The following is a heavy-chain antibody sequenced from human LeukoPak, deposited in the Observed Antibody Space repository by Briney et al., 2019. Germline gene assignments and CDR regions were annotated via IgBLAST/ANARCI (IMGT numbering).Heavy chain of an antibody. CDR1: GYTFTSYY. CDR3: ARGDLEQQLVKVYYYYGVDV. CDR2: INPSGGST. V-gene: IGHV1-46*01. Sequence: ASVKVSCKASGYTFTSYYMHWVRQAPGQGLEWMGIINPSGGSTSYAQKFQGRVTMTRDTSTSTVYMELSSLRSEDTAVYYCARGDLEQQLVKVYYYYGVDVWGQGTTVTVSS. J-gene: IGHJ6*02. D-gene: IGHD6-13*01.